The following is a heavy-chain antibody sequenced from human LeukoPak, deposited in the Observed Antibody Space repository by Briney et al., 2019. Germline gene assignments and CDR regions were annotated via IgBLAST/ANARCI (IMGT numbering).Heavy chain of an antibody. J-gene: IGHJ4*02. CDR3: AKAPLGRCTGVICYYFDY. V-gene: IGHV3-53*01. Sequence: GGSLRLSCTVSGFTVSSNSMSWVRQDPGKGLEWVSFIYSGGNTHYSDSVKGRFTISRDNSKNTLYLQMNSLRAEDAAVYYCAKAPLGRCTGVICYYFDYWGQGTLVTVSS. CDR1: GFTVSSNS. CDR2: IYSGGNT. D-gene: IGHD2-15*01.